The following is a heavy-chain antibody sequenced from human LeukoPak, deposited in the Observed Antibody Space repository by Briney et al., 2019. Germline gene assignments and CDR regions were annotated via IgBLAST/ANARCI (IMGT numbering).Heavy chain of an antibody. CDR1: GYSISSGYY. D-gene: IGHD1-1*01. V-gene: IGHV4-38-2*02. J-gene: IGHJ6*04. CDR2: IYHSGST. Sequence: SETLSLTCTVSGYSISSGYYWGWIRQPPGKGLEWIGSIYHSGSTYYNPSLRSRVTISVDTSKNQFSLKLSSVTAADTAVYYCARRTAGLPEDVWGKGTTVTISS. CDR3: ARRTAGLPEDV.